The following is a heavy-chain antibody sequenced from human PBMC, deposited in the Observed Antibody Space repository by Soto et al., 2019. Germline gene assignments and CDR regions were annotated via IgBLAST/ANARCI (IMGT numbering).Heavy chain of an antibody. CDR3: ARDGPYYYASRMDV. V-gene: IGHV3-53*04. CDR1: GIPVSSNY. CDR2: LHSGGDT. Sequence: EVQLVESGGGLVQPGGSLRLSCAASGIPVSSNYMTWVRQAPGNGLEWVSVLHSGGDTYYANSVKGRFTISRHDSTNTLFLQMNSLTPEDTAVYYWARDGPYYYASRMDVWGQGTTVTVSS. J-gene: IGHJ6*02. D-gene: IGHD3-10*01.